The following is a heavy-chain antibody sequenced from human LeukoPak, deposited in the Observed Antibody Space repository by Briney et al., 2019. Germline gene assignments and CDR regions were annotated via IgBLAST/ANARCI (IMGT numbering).Heavy chain of an antibody. J-gene: IGHJ4*02. CDR3: ASPMYCSNTSCLRFDY. CDR1: GGSISSSSYY. Sequence: SETLSLTCTVPGGSISSSSYYWGWIRQPPEKGLEWIGTIYYSGSTFYNPSLTSRVTISVDTSKNQFSLKVSSVTAADTGVYCCASPMYCSNTSCLRFDYWDQRTLVTVSS. D-gene: IGHD2-2*01. V-gene: IGHV4-39*01. CDR2: IYYSGST.